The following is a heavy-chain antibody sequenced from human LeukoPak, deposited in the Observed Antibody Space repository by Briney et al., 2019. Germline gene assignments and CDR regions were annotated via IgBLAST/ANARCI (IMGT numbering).Heavy chain of an antibody. V-gene: IGHV3-15*01. D-gene: IGHD6-19*01. CDR1: GFTFSNAW. J-gene: IGHJ5*02. CDR2: IKSKTDGGTT. CDR3: ARDAHSSGWYNWFDP. Sequence: PGGSLRLSCAASGFTFSNAWMSWVRQAPGKGLEWVGRIKSKTDGGTTDYAAPVKGRFTISRDNSKNTLYLQMNSLRAEDTAVYYCARDAHSSGWYNWFDPWGQGTLVTVSS.